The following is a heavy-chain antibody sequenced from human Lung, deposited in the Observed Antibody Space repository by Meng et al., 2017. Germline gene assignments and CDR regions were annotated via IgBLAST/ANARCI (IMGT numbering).Heavy chain of an antibody. D-gene: IGHD6-25*01. CDR3: ARDEDISAAGKLFGDY. CDR1: GYNFPDYY. J-gene: IGHJ4*02. V-gene: IGHV1-2*06. Sequence: PVQAGAEVKKPGASVKVSCKPTGYNFPDYYIHWVRRAPGQGLEWMGRINPKSGDPHYAQKFQARVTMTGDTSISTAYMELSGLRSDDTAMYYCARDEDISAAGKLFGDYWGQGTLVTVSS. CDR2: INPKSGDP.